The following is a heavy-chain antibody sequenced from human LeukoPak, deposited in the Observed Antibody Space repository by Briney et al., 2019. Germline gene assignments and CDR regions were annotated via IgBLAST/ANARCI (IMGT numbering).Heavy chain of an antibody. Sequence: GASVKVSCKASGGTFSSYAISWVRQAPGQGLEWMGGIIPIFGTANYAQKFQGRVTITADESTSTAYMELSSLRSEDTAVYYCARGSRIVVVPAASYYYYGMDVWAKGPRSPSP. V-gene: IGHV1-69*13. CDR2: IIPIFGTA. CDR1: GGTFSSYA. CDR3: ARGSRIVVVPAASYYYYGMDV. D-gene: IGHD2-2*01. J-gene: IGHJ6*02.